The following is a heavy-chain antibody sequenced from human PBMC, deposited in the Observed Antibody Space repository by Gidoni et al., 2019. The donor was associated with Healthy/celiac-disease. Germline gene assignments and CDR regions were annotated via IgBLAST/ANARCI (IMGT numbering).Heavy chain of an antibody. Sequence: VQMVESGGGLVQPGRSLSISCTASGFPFASYAMSWFRQAPWKGLEWVGYSRSKAYGGTTEYAASVKGRFTISRDDSKSIAYLQMNSLKTEDTAVYYCTREFYDSSGYYCDYWGQGTLVTVSS. D-gene: IGHD3-22*01. CDR1: GFPFASYA. CDR2: SRSKAYGGTT. V-gene: IGHV3-49*03. CDR3: TREFYDSSGYYCDY. J-gene: IGHJ4*02.